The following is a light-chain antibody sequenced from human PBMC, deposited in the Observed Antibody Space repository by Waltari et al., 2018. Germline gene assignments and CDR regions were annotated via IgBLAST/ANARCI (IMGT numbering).Light chain of an antibody. J-gene: IGLJ3*02. V-gene: IGLV1-40*01. CDR3: QSYDSSLSGWV. CDR1: SPNIGAGSA. CDR2: GNS. Sequence: QSVLTQPPSVSGAQGQRVTISCTGSSPNIGAGSAVHWYQQLPGTAPKLLIYGNSNRPSGVPDRFSGSKSGTSASLAITGLQAEDEADYYCQSYDSSLSGWVFGGGTKLTVL.